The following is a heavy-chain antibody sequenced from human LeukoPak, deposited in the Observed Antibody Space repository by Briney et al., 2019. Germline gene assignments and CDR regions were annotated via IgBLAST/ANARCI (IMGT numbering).Heavy chain of an antibody. CDR3: ARERTVTQRPLDY. CDR2: INPNSGGT. D-gene: IGHD4-17*01. Sequence: ASVKVSCKASGYTFTGYYMHWLRQAPGQGLEWMGWINPNSGGTNYAQKFQGRVTMTRDTSISTAYMELSRLRSDDTAVYYCARERTVTQRPLDYWGQGTLVTVSS. V-gene: IGHV1-2*02. CDR1: GYTFTGYY. J-gene: IGHJ4*02.